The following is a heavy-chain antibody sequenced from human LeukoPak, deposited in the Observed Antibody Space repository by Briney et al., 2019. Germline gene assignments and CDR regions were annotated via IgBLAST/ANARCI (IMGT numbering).Heavy chain of an antibody. CDR1: GGSIRGYY. V-gene: IGHV4-59*01. CDR2: IYYSGST. J-gene: IGHJ1*01. Sequence: SETLSLTCTVSGGSIRGYYWSWIRQPPGKGLEWIAYIYYSGSTDYNPSLKSRVTTSIDTSKNQLSLKLTSVTAADTAVYYCAGALTKWLVFEYWGQGVLVTVSS. CDR3: AGALTKWLVFEY. D-gene: IGHD6-19*01.